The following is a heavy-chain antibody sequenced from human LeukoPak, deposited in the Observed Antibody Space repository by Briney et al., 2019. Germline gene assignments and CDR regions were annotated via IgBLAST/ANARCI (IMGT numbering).Heavy chain of an antibody. Sequence: GGSLRLFCAASGFPFDNYGMAWVRQAPGKGLEWVSGITWNGGITAYADSVKGRFTISRDNAKNSLYLQMNSLRAEDTALYYCARDGPVAGVELDQWGQGTLVTVSS. D-gene: IGHD6-19*01. CDR3: ARDGPVAGVELDQ. V-gene: IGHV3-20*04. CDR1: GFPFDNYG. J-gene: IGHJ4*02. CDR2: ITWNGGIT.